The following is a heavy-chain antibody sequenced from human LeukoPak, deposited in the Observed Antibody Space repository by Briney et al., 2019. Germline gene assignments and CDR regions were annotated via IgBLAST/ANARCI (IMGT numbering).Heavy chain of an antibody. D-gene: IGHD2-15*01. CDR3: AKGRALEVVAAFNY. V-gene: IGHV3-23*01. CDR2: ISGSGANT. Sequence: GGSLRLYCAASGFTFSSYAMGWVRQAPGKGLEWVSAISGSGANTYYADSVKGRFTISRDNSKNTLSLQMNALRTDDTAVYYCAKGRALEVVAAFNYWGQGTVVTVSS. CDR1: GFTFSSYA. J-gene: IGHJ4*02.